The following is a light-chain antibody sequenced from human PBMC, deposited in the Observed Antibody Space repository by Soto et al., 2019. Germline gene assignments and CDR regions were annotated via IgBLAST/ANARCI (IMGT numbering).Light chain of an antibody. Sequence: QSALTQPASVSGSPGQSITISCTGTSSDVGNYKYVSWYQQHPGKAPKLMIYEVSNRPSGVSNRFSGSKSGNTASLTISGLQAEDETDYTSSGTYVFGTGTRSPS. V-gene: IGLV2-14*01. J-gene: IGLJ1*01. CDR2: EVS. CDR1: SSDVGNYKY. CDR3: SGTYV.